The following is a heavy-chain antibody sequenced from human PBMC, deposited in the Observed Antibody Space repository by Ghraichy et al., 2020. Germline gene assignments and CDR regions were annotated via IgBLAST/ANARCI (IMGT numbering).Heavy chain of an antibody. J-gene: IGHJ4*02. Sequence: SETLSLTCTVSGYSISSGYYWGWIRQPPGKGLEWIGSIYHSGSTYYNPSLKSRVTISVDTSKNQFSLKLSSVTAADTAVYYCARSNYYYDSSGYHYYFDYWGQGTLVTVSS. V-gene: IGHV4-38-2*02. CDR2: IYHSGST. D-gene: IGHD3-22*01. CDR3: ARSNYYYDSSGYHYYFDY. CDR1: GYSISSGYY.